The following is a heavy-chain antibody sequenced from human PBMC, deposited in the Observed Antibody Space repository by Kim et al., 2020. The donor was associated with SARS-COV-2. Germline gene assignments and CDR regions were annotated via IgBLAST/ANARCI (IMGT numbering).Heavy chain of an antibody. J-gene: IGHJ5*02. Sequence: YNPSLKSRVTISVETSKTQFSLKLSSVTAADTAVYYCARGYYYGSGPFDPWGQGTLVTVSS. V-gene: IGHV4-34*01. D-gene: IGHD3-10*01. CDR3: ARGYYYGSGPFDP.